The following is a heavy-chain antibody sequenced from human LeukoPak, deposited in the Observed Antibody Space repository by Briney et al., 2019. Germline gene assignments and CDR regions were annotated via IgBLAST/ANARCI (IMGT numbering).Heavy chain of an antibody. CDR1: GGSISSYY. V-gene: IGHV4-59*06. D-gene: IGHD4-23*01. CDR2: IYYSGST. Sequence: SETLSLTCTVSGGSISSYYWSWIRQPPGKGLEWIGYIYYSGSTYYNPSLKSRVTISVDTSKNQFSLKLSSVTAADTAVYYCARVGRWFFDYWGQGTLVTVSS. J-gene: IGHJ4*02. CDR3: ARVGRWFFDY.